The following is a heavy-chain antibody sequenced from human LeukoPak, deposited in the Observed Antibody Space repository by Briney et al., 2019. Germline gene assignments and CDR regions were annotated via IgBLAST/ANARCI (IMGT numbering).Heavy chain of an antibody. CDR1: GYTLTELS. CDR3: ATGDGAVAAPLDY. J-gene: IGHJ4*02. V-gene: IGHV1-24*01. Sequence: GASVKVSCKVSGYTLTELSMHWVRQAPGKGLEWMGGFDPEDGETIYAQRFQGRVTMTEDTSTDTAYMELSSLRSEDTAVYYCATGDGAVAAPLDYWGQGTLVTVSS. CDR2: FDPEDGET. D-gene: IGHD6-19*01.